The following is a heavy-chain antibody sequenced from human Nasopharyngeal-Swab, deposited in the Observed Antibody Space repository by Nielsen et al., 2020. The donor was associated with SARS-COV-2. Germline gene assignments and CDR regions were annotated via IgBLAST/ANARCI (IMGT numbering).Heavy chain of an antibody. Sequence: WIRQPPGRGLEWVAVISYDGSNKYYADSVKGRFTISRDNSKNTLYLQMNSLRAEDTAVYYCASPRAHYDILTGPFDYWGQGTLVTVSS. D-gene: IGHD3-9*01. J-gene: IGHJ4*02. CDR2: ISYDGSNK. V-gene: IGHV3-30-3*01. CDR3: ASPRAHYDILTGPFDY.